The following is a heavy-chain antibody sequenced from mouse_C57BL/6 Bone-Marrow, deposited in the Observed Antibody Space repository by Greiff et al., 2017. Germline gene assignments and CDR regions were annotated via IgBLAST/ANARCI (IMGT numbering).Heavy chain of an antibody. CDR3: ARDGYYYGSSYGFAY. V-gene: IGHV5-4*01. D-gene: IGHD1-1*01. J-gene: IGHJ3*01. CDR2: ISDGGSYT. CDR1: GFTFSSYA. Sequence: EVQRVESGGGLVKPGGSLKLSCAASGFTFSSYAMSWVRQTPEKRLEWVATISDGGSYTYYPDNVKGRFTISRDNAKNNLYLQMSHLKSEDTAMYYCARDGYYYGSSYGFAYWGQGTLVTVSA.